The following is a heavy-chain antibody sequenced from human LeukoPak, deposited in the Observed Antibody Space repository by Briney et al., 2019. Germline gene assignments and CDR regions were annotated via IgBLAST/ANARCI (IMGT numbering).Heavy chain of an antibody. CDR2: IGNSGDRT. J-gene: IGHJ6*02. CDR1: GLTFSSYA. Sequence: GGSLRLSCAASGLTFSSYAMSWVRQAPGKGPEWVSGIGNSGDRTFYADSVKGRFTISRDNSKNTLYLQMNSLRVEDTALYYCAKGGVWGQGIAVTVSS. V-gene: IGHV3-23*01. CDR3: AKGGV.